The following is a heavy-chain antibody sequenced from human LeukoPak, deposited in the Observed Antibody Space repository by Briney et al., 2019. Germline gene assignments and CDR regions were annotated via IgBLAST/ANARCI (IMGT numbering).Heavy chain of an antibody. CDR1: KFTFSHYG. V-gene: IGHV3-30*03. Sequence: GGSLRLSCTASKFTFSHYGMQWVRQAPGKGLEWVAVISSDGSIKVYADSVKGRFTLSRDNAKNSLYLQMNSLRAEDTAVYYRARLPYYYDSSGSYYYYYYGMDVWGQGTTVTVSS. J-gene: IGHJ6*02. CDR2: ISSDGSIK. D-gene: IGHD3-22*01. CDR3: ARLPYYYDSSGSYYYYYYGMDV.